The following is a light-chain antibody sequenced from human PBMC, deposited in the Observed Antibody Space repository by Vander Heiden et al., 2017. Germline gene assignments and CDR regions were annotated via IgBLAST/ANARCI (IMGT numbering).Light chain of an antibody. J-gene: IGLJ2*01. CDR3: TSYTSRTTWV. CDR2: DGS. V-gene: IGLV2-14*03. Sequence: QSALTQPASVSGSPGQSITISCTGTSSDVGGYNYVSWYQQHPGKAPKVMIYDGSNRPSGVSNRFSGSKSGNTASLTISGLQAEDEADYYCTSYTSRTTWVFGGGTKLTVL. CDR1: SSDVGGYNY.